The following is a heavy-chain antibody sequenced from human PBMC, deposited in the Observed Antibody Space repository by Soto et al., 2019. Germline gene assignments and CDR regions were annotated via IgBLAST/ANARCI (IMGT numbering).Heavy chain of an antibody. V-gene: IGHV4-31*03. D-gene: IGHD3-10*01. CDR1: GGSVSSGGQY. Sequence: QVQLQESGPGLVKPSQTLSLTCTVSGGSVSSGGQYWSWIRQHPGKGLEWIGNIYYSGDTYYNPSLRSRVTISVDTSRNQFSLSLSSVTAADTAVYYCALRHPRFYFSLWGRGTLLTVSS. CDR3: ALRHPRFYFSL. J-gene: IGHJ2*01. CDR2: IYYSGDT.